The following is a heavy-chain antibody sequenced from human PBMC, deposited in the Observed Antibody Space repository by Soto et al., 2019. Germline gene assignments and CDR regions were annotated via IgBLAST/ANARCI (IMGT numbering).Heavy chain of an antibody. CDR2: INPSGGST. V-gene: IGHV1-46*01. D-gene: IGHD6-13*01. J-gene: IGHJ5*02. CDR3: ARGEFLWYGYTNNWFNH. CDR1: GYTFTSYY. Sequence: QVQLVQSGAEVKKPGASVKVSCKASGYTFTSYYMHWVRQAPGQGLEWMGIINPSGGSTSYAQKFQGRDTMTRDMYTSTVYMEVRSLRAEDTAVYYCARGEFLWYGYTNNWFNHWCQGTLLPVS.